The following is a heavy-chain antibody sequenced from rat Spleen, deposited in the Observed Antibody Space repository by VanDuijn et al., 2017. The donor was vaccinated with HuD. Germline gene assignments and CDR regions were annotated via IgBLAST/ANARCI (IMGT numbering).Heavy chain of an antibody. CDR2: ITYDGSGT. Sequence: EVQLVESGGGLVQPGRSLKLSCVASGFTFNNYWMTWIRQAPGKGLEWVASITYDGSGTYYRDSVKGRFTFSRDNAKSTLYLQMDSLRSEDTATYYCARQRWDVMDAWGQGVSVTVSS. CDR1: GFTFNNYW. V-gene: IGHV5-31*01. CDR3: ARQRWDVMDA. J-gene: IGHJ4*01.